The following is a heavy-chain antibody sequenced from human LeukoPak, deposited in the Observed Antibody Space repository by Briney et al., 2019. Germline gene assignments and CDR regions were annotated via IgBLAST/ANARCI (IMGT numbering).Heavy chain of an antibody. CDR1: GFTFSSYA. D-gene: IGHD3-22*01. V-gene: IGHV3-23*01. J-gene: IGHJ6*02. Sequence: GGPLRLSCAASGFTFSSYAMSWVRQAPGKGLEWVSVISGSGSSTYYADSVKGRFTISRDNSKNTLYLQMNSLRAEDTAVYYCARAPNFFDSSGYNPPAYYYYGMDVWGQGTTVTVSS. CDR2: ISGSGSST. CDR3: ARAPNFFDSSGYNPPAYYYYGMDV.